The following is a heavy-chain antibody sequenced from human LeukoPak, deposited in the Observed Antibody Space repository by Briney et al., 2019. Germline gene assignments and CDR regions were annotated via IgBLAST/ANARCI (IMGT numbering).Heavy chain of an antibody. V-gene: IGHV4-4*02. D-gene: IGHD3-10*01. CDR2: IYRSGST. CDR1: GGSISSSNW. J-gene: IGHJ4*02. CDR3: ARRPRGSGEPTYYFDY. Sequence: SETLSLTCAVSGGSISSSNWWSWVRQPPGKGLEWIGEIYRSGSTNYNPSLKSRVTISVDKSKNQFSLKLSSVTAADTAVYYCARRPRGSGEPTYYFDYWGQGTLVTVSS.